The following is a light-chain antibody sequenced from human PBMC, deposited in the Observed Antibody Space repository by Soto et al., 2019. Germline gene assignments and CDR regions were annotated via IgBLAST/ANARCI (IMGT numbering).Light chain of an antibody. CDR1: QSLLNSFYNKNY. CDR3: QHYYSPPLT. Sequence: IVMTQSPESLAVSLGERATINCKSSQSLLNSFYNKNYLAWYQQKPGQPPQLLIYWASTRESGVPDRFSGSGSGTDFTLTISSLQAEDVAVYYCQHYYSPPLTFGGGTPVEIK. CDR2: WAS. V-gene: IGKV4-1*01. J-gene: IGKJ4*01.